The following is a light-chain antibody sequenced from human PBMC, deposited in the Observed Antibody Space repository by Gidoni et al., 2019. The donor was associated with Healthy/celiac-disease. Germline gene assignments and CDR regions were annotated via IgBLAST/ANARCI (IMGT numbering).Light chain of an antibody. CDR1: QIVSSSY. Sequence: DSVLTPSSGTLSLSPGESTTLSCRASQIVSSSYLVWYQQKPGKAPRLLIYGASSMATGIPERFSGSGSGTDFTLTISRLEPEDFAVYYCQQYGSSLYSFXXXTKVEIK. CDR2: GAS. CDR3: QQYGSSLYS. J-gene: IGKJ2*03. V-gene: IGKV3-20*01.